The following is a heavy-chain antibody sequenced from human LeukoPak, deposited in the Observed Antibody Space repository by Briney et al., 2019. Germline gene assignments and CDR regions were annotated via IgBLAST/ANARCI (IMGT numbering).Heavy chain of an antibody. CDR3: ARDRDYYGSGTYYRNWFDP. V-gene: IGHV6-1*01. CDR1: GDXVSSKSAA. D-gene: IGHD3-10*01. Sequence: SQTLSLTCAISGDXVSSKSAAWNWIRQSPSRGLEWLGRTYYRSKWYNDYAVSLKSRIIINPDTSKNQFSLQLNSVTPEDTAVYYCARDRDYYGSGTYYRNWFDPWGQGTLVTVSS. CDR2: TYYRSKWYN. J-gene: IGHJ5*02.